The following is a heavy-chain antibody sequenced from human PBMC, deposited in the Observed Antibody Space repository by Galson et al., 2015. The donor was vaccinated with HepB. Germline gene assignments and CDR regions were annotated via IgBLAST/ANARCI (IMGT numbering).Heavy chain of an antibody. CDR2: INTNTGNP. D-gene: IGHD2-2*01. V-gene: IGHV7-4-1*02. J-gene: IGHJ2*01. Sequence: SVKVSCKASGYTFTSQAINWVRQAPGQGLEWMGWINTNTGNPTYAQGFTGRFVFSLDTSVSTAYLQISSLKAEDTAMYYCARKIGSSSASWYFDVWGRGTLVIVSS. CDR3: ARKIGSSSASWYFDV. CDR1: GYTFTSQA.